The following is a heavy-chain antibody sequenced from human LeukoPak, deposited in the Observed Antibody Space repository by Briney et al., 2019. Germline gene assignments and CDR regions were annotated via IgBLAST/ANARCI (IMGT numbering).Heavy chain of an antibody. CDR3: ARAEDKIVATMGHGAFDI. CDR2: ISAYNGNT. V-gene: IGHV1-18*01. D-gene: IGHD5-12*01. J-gene: IGHJ3*02. Sequence: GASVKVSCKASGYTFTSYGISWVRQAPGQGLEWMGWISAYNGNTNYAQKLQGRVTMTTDTSTSTAYMELRSLRSDDTAVYYCARAEDKIVATMGHGAFDIWGQGTMVTVSS. CDR1: GYTFTSYG.